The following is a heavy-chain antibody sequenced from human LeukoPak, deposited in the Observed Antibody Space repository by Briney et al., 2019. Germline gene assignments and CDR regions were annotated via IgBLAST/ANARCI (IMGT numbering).Heavy chain of an antibody. CDR1: GGSMKSGTYY. D-gene: IGHD4-17*01. CDR2: IYTSGST. J-gene: IGHJ4*02. CDR3: ARGDSNDNDYGDYPDY. Sequence: SETLSLACTVSGGSMKSGTYYWSWIRQPAGKGLEWIGRIYTSGSTNYNPSLKSRVTISIDTSKNQFSLNLSSVTAADKAVYYCARGDSNDNDYGDYPDYWGQGTLVTVSS. V-gene: IGHV4-61*02.